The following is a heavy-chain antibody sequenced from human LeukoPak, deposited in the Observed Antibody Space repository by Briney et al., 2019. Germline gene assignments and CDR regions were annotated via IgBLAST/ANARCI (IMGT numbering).Heavy chain of an antibody. CDR3: ARDRVTMFRGVGY. Sequence: GGSLRLSCAASGFTFSSYVMHWVRLAPGKGLEWVAFISFDGNSKYYVDSVKGRFTISRDNSKDTLFLQMNSLRAEDTAMYYCARDRVTMFRGVGYWGQGTLVTVSS. V-gene: IGHV3-30*03. CDR1: GFTFSSYV. CDR2: ISFDGNSK. D-gene: IGHD3-10*01. J-gene: IGHJ4*02.